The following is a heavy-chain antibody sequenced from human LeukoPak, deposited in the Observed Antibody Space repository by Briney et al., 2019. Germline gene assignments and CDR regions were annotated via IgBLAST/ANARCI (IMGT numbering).Heavy chain of an antibody. Sequence: PGGSLRLSCAASGVTFSSYAMSWVRQAPGKGLEWVSAISGSGGSTYYADSVKGRFTTSRDNSKNTLYLQMNSLRAEDTAVYYCAKVYCSSTSCYDWYFDYWGQGTLVTVSS. CDR3: AKVYCSSTSCYDWYFDY. CDR2: ISGSGGST. CDR1: GVTFSSYA. J-gene: IGHJ4*02. D-gene: IGHD2-2*01. V-gene: IGHV3-23*01.